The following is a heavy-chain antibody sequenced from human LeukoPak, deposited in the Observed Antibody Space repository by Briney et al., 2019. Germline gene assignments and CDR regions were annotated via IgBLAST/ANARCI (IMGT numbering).Heavy chain of an antibody. V-gene: IGHV4-30-2*01. CDR2: IYHSGST. CDR1: GGSISSGGYS. D-gene: IGHD3-3*01. Sequence: SETLPLTCAVSGGSISSGGYSWSWIRQPPGKGLEWIGYIYHSGSTYYNPSLKSRVTISVDRSKNQFSLKLSSVTAADTAVYYCARVRSGYYFDYWGQGTLVTVSS. J-gene: IGHJ4*02. CDR3: ARVRSGYYFDY.